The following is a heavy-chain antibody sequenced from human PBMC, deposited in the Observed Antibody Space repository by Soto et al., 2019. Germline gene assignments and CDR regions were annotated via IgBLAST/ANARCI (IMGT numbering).Heavy chain of an antibody. CDR3: ARGRGYVYGSNFYGMDV. Sequence: QVQLQQWGAGLLKPSETLALTCGVYRGSFSGFYWSWIRQTPGKGLEWIGEINHSGTTNYNPSFKNRVSISVEKTTNNFSLKMTSVTAADAAVYYCARGRGYVYGSNFYGMDVWGRGTTVTVSS. V-gene: IGHV4-34*01. CDR2: INHSGTT. CDR1: RGSFSGFY. J-gene: IGHJ6*02. D-gene: IGHD5-18*01.